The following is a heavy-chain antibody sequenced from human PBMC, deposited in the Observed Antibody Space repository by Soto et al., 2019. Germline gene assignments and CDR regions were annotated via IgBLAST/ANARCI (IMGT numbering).Heavy chain of an antibody. V-gene: IGHV4-59*01. J-gene: IGHJ6*02. CDR2: IYYSGGT. CDR1: GGSISSNY. CDR3: ARDESYYYGSGSYYNKHYYYYGMDV. D-gene: IGHD3-10*01. Sequence: SETLSLTCTVSGGSISSNYWSWIRQPPGKGLEWIGYIYYSGGTNYNPSLKSRVTISVDTSKNQFSLNLSSVTAADTAVYFCARDESYYYGSGSYYNKHYYYYGMDVWGQGTTVTVSS.